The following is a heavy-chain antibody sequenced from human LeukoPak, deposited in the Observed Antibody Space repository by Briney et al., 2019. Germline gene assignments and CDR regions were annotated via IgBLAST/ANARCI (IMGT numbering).Heavy chain of an antibody. CDR2: IYYSGST. CDR3: ATYVIPNWLDP. Sequence: SQTLSLTCTVSGGSISGGDYYWSWIRQPPGKGLEWIGYIYYSGSTYYNPSLKSRVTISVDTSKNQFSLKLSSVTAADTAVYYCATYVIPNWLDPWGQGTLVTVSS. D-gene: IGHD2-21*01. J-gene: IGHJ5*02. CDR1: GGSISGGDYY. V-gene: IGHV4-30-4*01.